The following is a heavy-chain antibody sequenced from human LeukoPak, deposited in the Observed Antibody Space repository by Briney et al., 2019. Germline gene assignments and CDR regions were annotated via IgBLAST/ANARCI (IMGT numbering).Heavy chain of an antibody. D-gene: IGHD5-12*01. Sequence: GGSLRLSCAASGFTFSSYAMSWVRQAPGKGLEWVSAISGSGGSTDYADSVKGRFTISRDNSKNTLYLQMNSLRAEDTAVYYCAKICGYDYALFDYWGQGTLVTVSS. J-gene: IGHJ4*02. CDR3: AKICGYDYALFDY. CDR2: ISGSGGST. CDR1: GFTFSSYA. V-gene: IGHV3-23*01.